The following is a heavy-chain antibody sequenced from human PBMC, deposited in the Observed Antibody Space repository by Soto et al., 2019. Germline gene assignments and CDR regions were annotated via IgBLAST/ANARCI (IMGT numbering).Heavy chain of an antibody. CDR1: GFTFSSYA. CDR2: ISGSGCST. V-gene: IGHV3-23*01. J-gene: IGHJ6*02. CDR3: GKGSNYYYYYGVDH. D-gene: IGHD4-4*01. Sequence: PGGSLRLSCAASGFTFSSYAMSWVRQAPGKGLEWVSAISGSGCSTYYADAVKGRFTISRDNSKNTLYLQMNSLRAEDTAVYYCGKGSNYYYYYGVDHWGQGPTVTVSS.